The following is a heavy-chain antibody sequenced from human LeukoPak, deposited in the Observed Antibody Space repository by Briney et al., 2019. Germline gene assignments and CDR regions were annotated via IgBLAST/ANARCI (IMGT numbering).Heavy chain of an antibody. D-gene: IGHD1-7*01. CDR2: ISYDGSNK. V-gene: IGHV3-30*04. Sequence: GGSLRLSCAASGFTFSSYAMHWVRQAPGKGREWVAVISYDGSNKYYTDSVKGRFTISRDNSKNTLYLQMNSLRAENTAVYYCASLPPTGTRGGDDAFDIWGQGTMVTVSS. CDR3: ASLPPTGTRGGDDAFDI. CDR1: GFTFSSYA. J-gene: IGHJ3*02.